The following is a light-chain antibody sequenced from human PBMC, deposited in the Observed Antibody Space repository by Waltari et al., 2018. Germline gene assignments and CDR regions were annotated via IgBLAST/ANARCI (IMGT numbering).Light chain of an antibody. CDR2: AAS. J-gene: IGKJ1*01. CDR3: QQYYSYPRT. V-gene: IGKV1-8*01. CDR1: QGISSY. Sequence: AIRVTQSPSSLSASTGDRVTITCRASQGISSYLAWYQQKPGKAPKLLIYAASTFQSGVPSRVSGSGSGTDFTLTISCLQSDDFATYYCQQYYSYPRTFGQGTKVEIK.